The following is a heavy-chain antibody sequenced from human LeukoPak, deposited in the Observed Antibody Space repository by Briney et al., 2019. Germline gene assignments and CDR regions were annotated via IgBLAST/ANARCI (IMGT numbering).Heavy chain of an antibody. Sequence: PSETLSLTCTVSGGSISSYYWSWIRQPPGKGLEWIGYIYYSGSTIYNPSLKSRVTISLDTSKNQFSLKLSSVTAADTAVYYCARDRFGEGRAFDIWGQGTMVTVSS. J-gene: IGHJ3*02. CDR2: IYYSGST. V-gene: IGHV4-59*01. CDR3: ARDRFGEGRAFDI. D-gene: IGHD3-10*01. CDR1: GGSISSYY.